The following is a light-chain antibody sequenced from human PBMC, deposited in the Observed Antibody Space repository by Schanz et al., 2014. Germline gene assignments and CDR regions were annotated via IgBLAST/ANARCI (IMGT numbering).Light chain of an antibody. V-gene: IGKV3-20*01. CDR3: QQYGTSPVYN. CDR1: ESISSSY. CDR2: DAS. J-gene: IGKJ2*01. Sequence: EIVLTQSPGTLSLSPGERATLSCRASESISSSYLAWYQQKPGQAPRLLIYDASTRATGIPDRFSGSGSGTDFTLTITRLEPEDFAVYYCQQYGTSPVYNFGQGTKLEIK.